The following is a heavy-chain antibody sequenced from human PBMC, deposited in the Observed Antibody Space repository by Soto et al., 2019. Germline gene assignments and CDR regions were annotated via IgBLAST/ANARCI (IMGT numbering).Heavy chain of an antibody. Sequence: GGSLRLSCAASGFTVSSNYMSWVRQAPGKGLEWVSVIYSGGSTYYADSVKGRFTISRDNSKNTLYLQMNSLRAEDTAVYYCARGNSGHDGLVYYYYYVMDVWGQGTTVTVSS. CDR1: GFTVSSNY. V-gene: IGHV3-53*01. D-gene: IGHD5-12*01. CDR2: IYSGGST. J-gene: IGHJ6*02. CDR3: ARGNSGHDGLVYYYYYVMDV.